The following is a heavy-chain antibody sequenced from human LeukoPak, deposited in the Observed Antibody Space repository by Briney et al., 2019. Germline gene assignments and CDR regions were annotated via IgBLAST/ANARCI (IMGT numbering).Heavy chain of an antibody. J-gene: IGHJ4*02. Sequence: GGSLRLSCVASGFTFDDYAMHWVRQAPGQGLEWVSGISWNSGSIGYGDSVKGRFTISRDNAKNSLYLQMNSLRAEDMALYYCAKDMSYDRSGGMVDWGQGTLVTVSP. D-gene: IGHD3-22*01. CDR3: AKDMSYDRSGGMVD. CDR2: ISWNSGSI. CDR1: GFTFDDYA. V-gene: IGHV3-9*03.